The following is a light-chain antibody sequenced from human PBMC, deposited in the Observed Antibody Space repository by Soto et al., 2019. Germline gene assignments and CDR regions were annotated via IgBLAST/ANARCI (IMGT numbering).Light chain of an antibody. J-gene: IGLJ2*01. CDR1: SSDVGGYNY. CDR3: SSYTSSSNLVV. CDR2: DVS. Sequence: QSALTQPASVSGSPGQSITISCTGTSSDVGGYNYVSWYQQHPGKAPKLMIYDVSNRPSGVSNRFSGSKSGNTASLTISGLQAEDEADYYCSSYTSSSNLVVFGVGTKLTVL. V-gene: IGLV2-14*01.